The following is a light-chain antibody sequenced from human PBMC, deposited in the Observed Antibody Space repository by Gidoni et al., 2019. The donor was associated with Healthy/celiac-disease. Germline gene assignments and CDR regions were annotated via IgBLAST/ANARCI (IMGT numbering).Light chain of an antibody. CDR3: QAWDSSTAV. J-gene: IGLJ1*01. Sequence: SYELTQPPSVSVSPGQTASITCSGDKLGDKYACWYQQKPGQSPVLVIYQDSKRPSGIPERFSGSNSGNTATLTISGTQAMAEADYYCQAWDSSTAVFGTGTKVTVL. CDR1: KLGDKY. V-gene: IGLV3-1*01. CDR2: QDS.